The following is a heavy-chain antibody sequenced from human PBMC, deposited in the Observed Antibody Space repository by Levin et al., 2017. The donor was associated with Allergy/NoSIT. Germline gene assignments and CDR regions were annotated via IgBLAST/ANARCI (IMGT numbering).Heavy chain of an antibody. CDR2: ISNSGSYT. CDR1: GFSFSSYS. CDR3: ATNKVLYPMTHYKY. V-gene: IGHV3-21*01. D-gene: IGHD4/OR15-4a*01. Sequence: MSGGSLRLSCAASGFSFSSYSVTWVRQAPGRGLEWVSSISNSGSYTHYADSVKGRFTISRDNAKNSLYLQMNSLRSEDTAVYYCATNKVLYPMTHYKYWGQGTLVTVSS. J-gene: IGHJ4*02.